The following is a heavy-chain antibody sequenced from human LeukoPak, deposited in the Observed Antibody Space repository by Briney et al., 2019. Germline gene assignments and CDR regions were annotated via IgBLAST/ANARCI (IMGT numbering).Heavy chain of an antibody. CDR3: AREDIVVVPAAQGGAFDI. V-gene: IGHV4-31*03. Sequence: SETLSLTCTVSGGSISSGGYYWSWIRQHPGKGLEWIGYIYYSGSTYYNPSLKSRVTISVDTSKNQFSLKLSSVTAADTAVHYCAREDIVVVPAAQGGAFDIWGQGTMVTVSS. CDR2: IYYSGST. J-gene: IGHJ3*02. D-gene: IGHD2-2*01. CDR1: GGSISSGGYY.